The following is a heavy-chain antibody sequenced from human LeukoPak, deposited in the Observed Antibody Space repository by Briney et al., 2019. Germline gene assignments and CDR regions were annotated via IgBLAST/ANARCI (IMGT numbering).Heavy chain of an antibody. CDR3: ARAEKAVTGTLDS. Sequence: ASETLSLTCTASGDSISNYYWSWIRDSPGKELEWIGYMYNRGSTIYNPSLKSRVTISTDTSKNQFSLRLTSVTAADTAVYYCARAEKAVTGTLDSWGQGTLITVSS. CDR2: MYNRGST. CDR1: GDSISNYY. V-gene: IGHV4-59*01. J-gene: IGHJ4*02. D-gene: IGHD6-19*01.